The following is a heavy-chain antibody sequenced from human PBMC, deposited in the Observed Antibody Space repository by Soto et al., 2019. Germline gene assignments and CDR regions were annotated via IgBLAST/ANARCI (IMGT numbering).Heavy chain of an antibody. CDR3: ARVKGPYDSSGYYSSYYFDY. D-gene: IGHD3-22*01. V-gene: IGHV1-18*01. CDR1: GYTFTSYG. Sequence: GASVKVSCKVSGYTFTSYGISWVRQAPGQGLEWMGWISAYNGNTNYAQKLQGRVTMTTDTSTSTAYMELRSLRSDDTAVYYCARVKGPYDSSGYYSSYYFDYWGQGTLVTVSS. J-gene: IGHJ4*02. CDR2: ISAYNGNT.